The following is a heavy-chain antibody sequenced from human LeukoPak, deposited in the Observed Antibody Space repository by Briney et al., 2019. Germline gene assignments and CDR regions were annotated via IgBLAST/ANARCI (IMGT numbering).Heavy chain of an antibody. V-gene: IGHV3-48*03. CDR1: GFTFSSYA. D-gene: IGHD4-17*01. CDR2: ISRGGSTI. Sequence: GGSLRLSCAASGFTFSSYAMSWVRQAPGKGLEWVSYISRGGSTIYYADSVKGRFTISRDNAKNSLYLQMNSLRAEDTAVYYCARDAPGTVTNDYWGQGTLVTVSS. J-gene: IGHJ4*02. CDR3: ARDAPGTVTNDY.